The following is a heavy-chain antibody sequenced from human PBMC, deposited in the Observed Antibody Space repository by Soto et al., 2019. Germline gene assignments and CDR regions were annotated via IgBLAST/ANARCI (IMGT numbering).Heavy chain of an antibody. D-gene: IGHD6-13*01. Sequence: QGQLVQSGAEVKKPGSSVKVSCKASGGTFSSYAISWVRQAPGQVLEWMGGIIPIFGTANYAQKFQGRVTITADKSTSTAYMELSSLRSEDTAVYYCASRGYSRAPGTLDYWGQGTLVTVSS. CDR1: GGTFSSYA. CDR3: ASRGYSRAPGTLDY. V-gene: IGHV1-69*06. CDR2: IIPIFGTA. J-gene: IGHJ4*02.